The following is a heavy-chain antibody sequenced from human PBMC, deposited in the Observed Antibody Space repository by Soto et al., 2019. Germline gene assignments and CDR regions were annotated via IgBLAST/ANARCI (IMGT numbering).Heavy chain of an antibody. CDR2: ISGSGGST. D-gene: IGHD5-12*01. CDR1: GFTFSSYA. J-gene: IGHJ3*02. Sequence: EVQLLESGGGLVKHGGSLRLSCAASGFTFSSYAMSWVRQAPGTGLEWSSAISGSGGSTYYADSVKGRFTISRDNSKNTMYLQMISLRAEDTAVDYCASSAIYWLPHDAFDIWGQGTMVTVS. CDR3: ASSAIYWLPHDAFDI. V-gene: IGHV3-23*01.